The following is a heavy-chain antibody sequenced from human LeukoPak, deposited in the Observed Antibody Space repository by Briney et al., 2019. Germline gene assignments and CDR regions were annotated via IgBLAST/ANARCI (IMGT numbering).Heavy chain of an antibody. CDR2: IHYTGST. V-gene: IGHV4-59*01. J-gene: IGHJ4*02. CDR3: AKGFGIAWYVFLFDY. D-gene: IGHD6-13*01. CDR1: GDSLNTFY. Sequence: SETLSLTCSVSGDSLNTFYWSWIRQPPGKGLEWIGYIHYTGSTSYNPSLKSRVTISVDTSKNQLSLNLNSVTAADTAVYYCAKGFGIAWYVFLFDYWGQGTLVTVSS.